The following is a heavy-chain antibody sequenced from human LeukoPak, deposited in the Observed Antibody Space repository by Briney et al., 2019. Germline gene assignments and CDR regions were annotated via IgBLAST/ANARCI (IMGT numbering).Heavy chain of an antibody. CDR2: IKADGSGT. D-gene: IGHD2/OR15-2a*01. CDR1: GFNIGPYA. J-gene: IGHJ6*02. CDR3: ATWAFYHNLDV. Sequence: GGSLRLSCAASGFNIGPYAIYWVSQGPGRGLEWVSVIKADGSGTFYSDSVRGRFTTSRNNSKNSLYLQMSSLTSDDTALYCCATWAFYHNLDVWGQGTAVAVSS. V-gene: IGHV3-43*02.